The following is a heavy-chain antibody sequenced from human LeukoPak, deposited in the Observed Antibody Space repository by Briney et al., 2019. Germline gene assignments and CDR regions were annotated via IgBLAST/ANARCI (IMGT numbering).Heavy chain of an antibody. V-gene: IGHV4-59*01. CDR3: ARSYDSSGYSPHFDY. J-gene: IGHJ4*02. D-gene: IGHD3-22*01. Sequence: PSETLSLTCTVSGGSISSYYWSWIRQPPGKGLEWIGYIYYSGSTNYNPSLKSRVTISVDTSKNQFSLKLSSVTAADTAVHYCARSYDSSGYSPHFDYWGQGTLVTVSS. CDR1: GGSISSYY. CDR2: IYYSGST.